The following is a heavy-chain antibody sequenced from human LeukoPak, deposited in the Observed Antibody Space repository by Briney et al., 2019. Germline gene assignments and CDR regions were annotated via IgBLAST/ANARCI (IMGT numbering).Heavy chain of an antibody. J-gene: IGHJ2*01. CDR2: FDIEDVET. D-gene: IGHD5-24*01. CDR3: VSDRSDGGFPESNGYPTFDL. V-gene: IGHV1-24*01. CDR1: GYALSESS. Sequence: ASVKVSCKVSGYALSESSIHWVRQTPGEGFEWMGGFDIEDVETAYAQKFRGRVTMTEDTSTDTAYMELINLRSDDTAVYFCVSDRSDGGFPESNGYPTFDLWGRGTLITVSS.